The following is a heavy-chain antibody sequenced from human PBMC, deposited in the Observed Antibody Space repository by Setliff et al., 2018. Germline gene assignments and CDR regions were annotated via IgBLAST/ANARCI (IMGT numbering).Heavy chain of an antibody. CDR3: ARDRTYYGSGTYTRWFDY. D-gene: IGHD3-10*01. V-gene: IGHV4-31*03. CDR2: IYYSGST. J-gene: IGHJ4*02. Sequence: SETLSLTCSVSGDSIGRGGYYWSWIRQQPGKGLEWIASIYYSGSTYYNPSLKSRVTMSVDTSKNQFSLQLSSVTAADTAVYYCARDRTYYGSGTYTRWFDYWGQGTLVTV. CDR1: GDSIGRGGYY.